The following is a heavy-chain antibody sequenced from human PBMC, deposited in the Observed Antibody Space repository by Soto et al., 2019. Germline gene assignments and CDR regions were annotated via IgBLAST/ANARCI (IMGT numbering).Heavy chain of an antibody. V-gene: IGHV3-21*01. D-gene: IGHD1-1*01. CDR1: GFSFNFYN. CDR3: ANGNINPFDH. Sequence: EVQLVESGGGLVKPGGSLRLSCAASGFSFNFYNMNWVHQAPGKGLEWVSSISGSSNYIFYADSVKGRFTISRDNAKNSLYLQMNSLRAEDTAVYYCANGNINPFDHWGQGTLVTVSS. J-gene: IGHJ4*02. CDR2: ISGSSNYI.